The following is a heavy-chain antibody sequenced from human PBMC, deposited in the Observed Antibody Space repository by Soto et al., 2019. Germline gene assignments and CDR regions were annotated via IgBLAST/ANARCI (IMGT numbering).Heavy chain of an antibody. Sequence: ASETLSLTCAVYGGSFSGYYWSWIRQPPGKGLEWIGEINHSGSTNYNPSLKSRVTISVDTSKNQFSLKLSSVTAADTAVYYCARGRIKRGRAFDIWGQGTMVTVSS. CDR2: INHSGST. V-gene: IGHV4-34*01. CDR3: ARGRIKRGRAFDI. CDR1: GGSFSGYY. J-gene: IGHJ3*02. D-gene: IGHD3-16*01.